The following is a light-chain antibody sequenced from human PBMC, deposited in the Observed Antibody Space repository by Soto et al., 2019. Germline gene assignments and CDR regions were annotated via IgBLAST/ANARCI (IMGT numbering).Light chain of an antibody. Sequence: QSVLTQPASVSGSPGQSITLSCTGTSSDVGGYNYVSWYQQHPGKAPKLMIYDVSNRPSGVSNRFSGSKSGNTASLTISGLQAEDEADYYCSSYKRSSTYVFGTGTKVTVL. CDR3: SSYKRSSTYV. J-gene: IGLJ1*01. V-gene: IGLV2-14*01. CDR2: DVS. CDR1: SSDVGGYNY.